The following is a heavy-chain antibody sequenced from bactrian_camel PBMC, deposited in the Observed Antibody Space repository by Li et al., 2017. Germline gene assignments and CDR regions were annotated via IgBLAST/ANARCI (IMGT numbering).Heavy chain of an antibody. Sequence: QLVESGGGSVQAGGSLTLSCVASENYYSRYCLAWFRQVLGKEREKVASIDNNGPTSKMTYAESVKGRFTFSQGYKLQMNGLNPEDTAMYYCAASQGWIPSAPFLRDGLDHAFWGLGTQVTVS. CDR2: IDNNGPTSKM. CDR3: AASQGWIPSAPFLRDGLDHAF. D-gene: IGHD5*01. J-gene: IGHJ4*01. CDR1: ENYYSRYC. V-gene: IGHV3S26*01.